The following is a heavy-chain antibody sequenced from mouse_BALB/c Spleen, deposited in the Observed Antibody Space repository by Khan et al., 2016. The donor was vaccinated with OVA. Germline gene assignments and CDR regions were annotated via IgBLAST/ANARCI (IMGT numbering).Heavy chain of an antibody. D-gene: IGHD1-3*01. J-gene: IGHJ3*01. CDR1: GYTFTDYA. Sequence: QVQLQQSGAELVRPGVSVKISCKGSGYTFTDYAMHWVKQSHAKSLVWIGVISTYYGDPTYNQKFKGQATMTVDKSSSTAYMELARLTSEDSAIYYCARGSGNSRFAYWGQGTLVTVSA. CDR2: ISTYYGDP. CDR3: ARGSGNSRFAY. V-gene: IGHV1S137*01.